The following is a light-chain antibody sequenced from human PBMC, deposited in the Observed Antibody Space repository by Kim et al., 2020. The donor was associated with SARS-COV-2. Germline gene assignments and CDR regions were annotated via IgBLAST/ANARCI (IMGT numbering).Light chain of an antibody. Sequence: GETVTLTCGLDSGSVSTTYYPSWYQQTPGQAPRTLIYSTHTRASGVPDRFSGSILGNKAALTITGAQADDESDYYCVLYVGRGISVFGGGTQLTVL. V-gene: IGLV8-61*01. CDR1: SGSVSTTYY. J-gene: IGLJ3*02. CDR3: VLYVGRGISV. CDR2: STH.